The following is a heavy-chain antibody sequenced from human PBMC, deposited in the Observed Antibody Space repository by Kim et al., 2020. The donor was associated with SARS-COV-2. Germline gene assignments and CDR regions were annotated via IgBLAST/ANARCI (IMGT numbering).Heavy chain of an antibody. CDR3: ARRSSITTVNFDY. Sequence: SETLSLTCTVSGGSISGSSYYWGWIRQPPGKGLGWIGNIYYSGSTYYNPSLKSRVTISVDTSKNQFSLKLSSVTAADTAIYYCARRSSITTVNFDYWGQG. CDR2: IYYSGST. J-gene: IGHJ4*02. D-gene: IGHD4-4*01. CDR1: GGSISGSSYY. V-gene: IGHV4-39*01.